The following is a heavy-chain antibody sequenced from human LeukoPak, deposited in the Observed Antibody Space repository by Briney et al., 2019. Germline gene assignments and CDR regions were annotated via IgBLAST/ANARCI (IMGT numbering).Heavy chain of an antibody. CDR3: ARARYDSSGYVSPYYMDV. J-gene: IGHJ6*03. V-gene: IGHV1-2*02. CDR1: GYTFTGYY. Sequence: GASVKVSCKASGYTFTGYYMHWVRQAPGQGLEWMGWINPNSGGTNYAQKFQGRVTMTRDMSTSTVYMELSSLRSEDTAVYYCARARYDSSGYVSPYYMDVWGKGTTVTVSS. D-gene: IGHD3-22*01. CDR2: INPNSGGT.